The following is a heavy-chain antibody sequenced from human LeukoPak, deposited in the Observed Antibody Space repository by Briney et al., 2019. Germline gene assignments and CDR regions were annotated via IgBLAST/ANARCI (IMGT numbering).Heavy chain of an antibody. CDR3: AALGFGDFSASDN. CDR1: GFNFNDAW. J-gene: IGHJ4*02. V-gene: IGHV3-15*01. CDR2: IKSKVYSATA. Sequence: GGSLRLSCAASGFNFNDAWMDWVRQVPGKGLEWVGRIKSKVYSATADYAAPVMGRFTISRDDSKSTLYLQVNSLKIEDTAVYYCAALGFGDFSASDNWGQGTLVTVSS. D-gene: IGHD3-10*01.